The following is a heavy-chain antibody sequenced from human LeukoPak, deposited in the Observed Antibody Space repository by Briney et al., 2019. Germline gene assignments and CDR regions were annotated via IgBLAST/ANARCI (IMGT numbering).Heavy chain of an antibody. V-gene: IGHV4-4*07. CDR3: ARENSGSYREFDY. CDR2: IYTSGST. Sequence: PSETLSLTCTVSGGSISSYYWSWIRQPAGKGLEWIGRIYTSGSTNYNASLKSRVSMSVDTSRNQFSLKLSSVTAADTAVFYCARENSGSYREFDYWGQGTLVTVSS. J-gene: IGHJ4*02. CDR1: GGSISSYY. D-gene: IGHD1-26*01.